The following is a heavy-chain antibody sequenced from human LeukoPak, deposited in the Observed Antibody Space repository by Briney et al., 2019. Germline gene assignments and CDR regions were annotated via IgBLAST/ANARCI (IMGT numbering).Heavy chain of an antibody. D-gene: IGHD3-22*01. Sequence: GGSLRLSCAASGFTFSSYSMNWVRQAPGKGLEWVAVISYDGSNKYYADSVKGRFTISRDNSKNTLYLQVNSLGAEDTAVYYCAKDHYDSSGYLTPYYYYGMDVWGQGTTVTVSS. J-gene: IGHJ6*02. CDR3: AKDHYDSSGYLTPYYYYGMDV. V-gene: IGHV3-30*18. CDR1: GFTFSSYS. CDR2: ISYDGSNK.